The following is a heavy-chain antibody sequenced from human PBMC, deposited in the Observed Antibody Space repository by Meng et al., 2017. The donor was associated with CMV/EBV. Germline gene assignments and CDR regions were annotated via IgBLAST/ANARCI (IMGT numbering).Heavy chain of an antibody. J-gene: IGHJ6*02. CDR1: GFTFSSYW. CDR2: ISSSSSYI. D-gene: IGHD2/OR15-2a*01. Sequence: GGSLRLSCAASGFTFSSYWMSWVRQAPGKGLEWVSSISSSSSYIYYADSVKGRFTISRDNAKNSLYLQMNSLRAEDTAVYYCARDSLYGGYYYGMDVWGQGTTVTVSS. CDR3: ARDSLYGGYYYGMDV. V-gene: IGHV3-21*01.